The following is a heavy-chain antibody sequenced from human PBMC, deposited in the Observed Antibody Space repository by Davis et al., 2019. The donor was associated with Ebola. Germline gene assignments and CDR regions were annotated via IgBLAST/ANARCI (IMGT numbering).Heavy chain of an antibody. J-gene: IGHJ4*02. CDR3: ARRVASGQLGRDGYDY. CDR2: INPNSGGT. V-gene: IGHV1-2*04. CDR1: GGTFSSYG. Sequence: ASVKVSCKASGGTFSSYGISWVRQAPGQGLEWMGRINPNSGGTNYAQKFQGWVTMTRDTSISTAYMELSRLRSDDTAVYYCARRVASGQLGRDGYDYWGQGTLVTVSS. D-gene: IGHD5-24*01.